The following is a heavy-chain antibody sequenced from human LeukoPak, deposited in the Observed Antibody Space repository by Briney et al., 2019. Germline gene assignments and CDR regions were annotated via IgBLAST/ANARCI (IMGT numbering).Heavy chain of an antibody. CDR1: GGSISSYY. CDR2: INYSGST. D-gene: IGHD6-13*01. Sequence: SETLSLTCTVSGGSISSYYWSWIRQPPGKGLEWIGYINYSGSTNYNPSLKSRVTISVDTSKNQFSLKLSPVAAADTAVYYCAGGRNSTSWYYFDYWGQGTLVTVSS. J-gene: IGHJ4*02. CDR3: AGGRNSTSWYYFDY. V-gene: IGHV4-59*01.